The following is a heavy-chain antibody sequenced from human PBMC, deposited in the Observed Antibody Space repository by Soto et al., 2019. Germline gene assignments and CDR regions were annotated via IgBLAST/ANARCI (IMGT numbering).Heavy chain of an antibody. CDR1: GGSISSYY. CDR2: IYYSGST. Sequence: PSETLSLTCTVSGGSISSYYWSWIRQPPGKGLEWIGYIYYSGSTNYNPSLKSRVTISVDTSKNQFSLKLSSVTAADTAMYYCARQDGSGIYYFDSWGHGTLVTVSS. D-gene: IGHD3-10*01. J-gene: IGHJ4*01. CDR3: ARQDGSGIYYFDS. V-gene: IGHV4-59*08.